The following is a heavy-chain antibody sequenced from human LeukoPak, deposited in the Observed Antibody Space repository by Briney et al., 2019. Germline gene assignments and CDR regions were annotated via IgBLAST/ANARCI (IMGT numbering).Heavy chain of an antibody. D-gene: IGHD3-22*01. J-gene: IGHJ4*02. Sequence: GGSLRLSCAASGCSVSSSYMGWVRQAPGKGLEWVPVSYSGGSTYYEDSVTGRFTIPRDNSKNTLYIQMNSLRAEDTAVYYCAIEGSGSLIVGYWGQGTLVTVSS. V-gene: IGHV3-53*01. CDR2: SYSGGST. CDR1: GCSVSSSY. CDR3: AIEGSGSLIVGY.